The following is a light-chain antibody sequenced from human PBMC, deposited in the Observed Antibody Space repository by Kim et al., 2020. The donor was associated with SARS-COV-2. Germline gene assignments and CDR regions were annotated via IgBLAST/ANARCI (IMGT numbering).Light chain of an antibody. Sequence: QSALTQPASVSGSPGQSITISCTGTSSDVGGYNYVSWYQQHPGKAPKLMIYDVSNRPSGVSNRFSGSKSGNTASLTISGHQAEDEADYYCSSYTSGSTRVFGGGTQLTVL. V-gene: IGLV2-14*03. CDR3: SSYTSGSTRV. CDR2: DVS. J-gene: IGLJ3*02. CDR1: SSDVGGYNY.